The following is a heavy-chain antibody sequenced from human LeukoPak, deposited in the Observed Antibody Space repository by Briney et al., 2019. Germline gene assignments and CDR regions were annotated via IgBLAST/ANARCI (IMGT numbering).Heavy chain of an antibody. D-gene: IGHD6-13*01. J-gene: IGHJ4*02. Sequence: GGSLRLSCAASGFTFSNYGMHWVRQAPGKGLEWVAFIRYDGSNKYYADSVKGRFTISRDNSKNTLYLQMNSLRAEDTAVYYCAKDYDIAAAGTFDYWGQGTLVTVSS. CDR2: IRYDGSNK. CDR1: GFTFSNYG. CDR3: AKDYDIAAAGTFDY. V-gene: IGHV3-30*02.